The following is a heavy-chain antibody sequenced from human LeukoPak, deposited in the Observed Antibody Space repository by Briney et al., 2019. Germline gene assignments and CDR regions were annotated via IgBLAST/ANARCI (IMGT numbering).Heavy chain of an antibody. Sequence: GGSLRLSCAASGFTVSSNYMSWVRQAPGKGLECVSLIYSGGSTYYVDSVKGRFTISRDNSMNTLYLQMNSLRAEDTAVYYCAKVGGGWVDSWGQGTLVTVSS. D-gene: IGHD6-19*01. V-gene: IGHV3-53*01. CDR1: GFTVSSNY. J-gene: IGHJ4*02. CDR3: AKVGGGWVDS. CDR2: IYSGGST.